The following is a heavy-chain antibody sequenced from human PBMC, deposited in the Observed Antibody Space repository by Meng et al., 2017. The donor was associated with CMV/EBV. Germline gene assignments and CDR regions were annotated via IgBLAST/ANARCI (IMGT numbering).Heavy chain of an antibody. D-gene: IGHD1-14*01. CDR2: INHSGSS. V-gene: IGHV4-34*01. CDR3: ARGLFPDTRRRRNTEH. Sequence: YGGCFSGCYWRWNRQPPGKGLEWIGEINHSGSSNYNPSLKSRVTISVDTSKNQFSLKLSSVTAAETAVYYCARGLFPDTRRRRNTEHWGQGTMVTVSS. CDR1: GGCFSGCY. J-gene: IGHJ1*01.